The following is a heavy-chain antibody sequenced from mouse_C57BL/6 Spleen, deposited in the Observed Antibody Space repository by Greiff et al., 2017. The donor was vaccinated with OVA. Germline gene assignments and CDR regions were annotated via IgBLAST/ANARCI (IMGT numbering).Heavy chain of an antibody. CDR3: TKTYYSNSWYFDV. Sequence: EVQLQQSGAELVRPGASVKLSCTASGFNIKDYYMHWVKQRPEQGLEWIGRIDPEDGDTEYAPKFQGKATMTADTSSNTACLQLSSLTSEDTAVYYCTKTYYSNSWYFDVWGTGTTVTVSS. CDR1: GFNIKDYY. D-gene: IGHD2-5*01. CDR2: IDPEDGDT. V-gene: IGHV14-1*01. J-gene: IGHJ1*03.